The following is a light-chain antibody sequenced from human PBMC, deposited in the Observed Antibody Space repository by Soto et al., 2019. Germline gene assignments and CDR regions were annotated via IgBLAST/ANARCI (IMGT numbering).Light chain of an antibody. CDR2: GAS. CDR3: LQEINYQWT. V-gene: IGKV1-6*01. J-gene: IGKJ1*01. CDR1: QGIGNA. Sequence: AIQMTQSPSSLSASVGDRVTISCLASQGIGNALGWYQQKPGKPPKVLIYGASNLQSGVTQRFSGSGSGTDFTLAISSLQPEDYETYYCLQEINYQWTFGQGTKVDIK.